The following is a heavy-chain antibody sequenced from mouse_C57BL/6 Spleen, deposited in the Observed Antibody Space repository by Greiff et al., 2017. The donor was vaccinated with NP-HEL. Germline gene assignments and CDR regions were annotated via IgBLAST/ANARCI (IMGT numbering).Heavy chain of an antibody. J-gene: IGHJ3*01. Sequence: QVQLQQSGAELARPGASVKLSCKASGYTFTSYGISWVKQSTGQGLEWIGEIYPRSGNTYYNEKFKGKATLTADKSSSTAYMELRSLTSEDSAVYFCLIYYDYDEDFAYWGQGTLVTVSA. CDR2: IYPRSGNT. V-gene: IGHV1-81*01. CDR3: LIYYDYDEDFAY. CDR1: GYTFTSYG. D-gene: IGHD2-4*01.